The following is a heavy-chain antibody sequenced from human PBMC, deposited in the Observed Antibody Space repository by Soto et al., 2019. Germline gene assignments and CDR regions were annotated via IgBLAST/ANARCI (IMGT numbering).Heavy chain of an antibody. V-gene: IGHV1-46*01. CDR2: IDPSGNGT. Sequence: KVSCKASGGTFSSYAISWVRQAPGQGLDWLGKIDPSGNGTSYAERFQGRITLTSDTSTNTVYVELSSLRSEDTAIYYCAINYYDSSAYLYWGQGTLVTVSS. CDR3: AINYYDSSAYLY. J-gene: IGHJ4*02. CDR1: GGTFSSYA. D-gene: IGHD3-22*01.